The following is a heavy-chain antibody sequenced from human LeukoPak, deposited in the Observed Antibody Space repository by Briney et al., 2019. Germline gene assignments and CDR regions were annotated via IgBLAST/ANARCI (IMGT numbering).Heavy chain of an antibody. CDR2: ICGSGGGT. J-gene: IGHJ4*02. CDR1: GFTFSSYA. D-gene: IGHD1-26*01. Sequence: GGSLRLSCAASGFTFSSYAMSWVRQAPEKGLEWVSIICGSGGGTYYADSVKGRFTISRDDSKNTLYLQMNSLRAEDTAVYYCVKDLGRYRNNCFDYWGQGTLVSVSS. V-gene: IGHV3-23*01. CDR3: VKDLGRYRNNCFDY.